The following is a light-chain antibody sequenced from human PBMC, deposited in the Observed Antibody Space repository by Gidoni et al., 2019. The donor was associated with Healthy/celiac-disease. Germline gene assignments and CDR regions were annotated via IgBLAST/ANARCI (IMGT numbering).Light chain of an antibody. CDR1: QSVSSSY. CDR3: QQYGSSPPGAT. V-gene: IGKV3-20*01. CDR2: GAS. Sequence: EIVLTQSPGTLSLSPGERATLSCRASQSVSSSYLAWYQQKPGQAPRPLIYGASSRATGIPDRFSGSGSGTDFTLTISRLEPEDFAVYYCQQYGSSPPGATFGPGTKVDIK. J-gene: IGKJ3*01.